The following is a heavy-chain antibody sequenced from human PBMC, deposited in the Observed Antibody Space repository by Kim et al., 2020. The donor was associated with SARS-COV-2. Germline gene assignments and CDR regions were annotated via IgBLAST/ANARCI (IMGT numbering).Heavy chain of an antibody. CDR1: GDSISSHY. Sequence: SETLSLTCTFAGDSISSHYWNWIRQPPGKGLEWVGYLYYSGSTKYNPSLRSRLTISVDTSKKSFSLKLRSVTAADTAVYYCARGTEYTGSSGFDSWGRGTLVTVSS. J-gene: IGHJ4*02. V-gene: IGHV4-59*11. CDR3: ARGTEYTGSSGFDS. D-gene: IGHD1-26*01. CDR2: LYYSGST.